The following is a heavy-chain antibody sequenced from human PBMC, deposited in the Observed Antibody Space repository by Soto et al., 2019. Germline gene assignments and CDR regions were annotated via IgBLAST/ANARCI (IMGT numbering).Heavy chain of an antibody. CDR2: ISYDGSNK. CDR1: GFTFSSYG. J-gene: IGHJ6*02. D-gene: IGHD2-2*01. CDR3: AKDNCISTSCGNGMDV. Sequence: QVQLVESGGGVVQPGRSLRLSCAASGFTFSSYGMHWVRQAPGKGLEWVAVISYDGSNKYYADSVKGRFTISRDNSKNTLYLQMNSLRAEGTAVYYCAKDNCISTSCGNGMDVWGQGTTVTVSS. V-gene: IGHV3-30*18.